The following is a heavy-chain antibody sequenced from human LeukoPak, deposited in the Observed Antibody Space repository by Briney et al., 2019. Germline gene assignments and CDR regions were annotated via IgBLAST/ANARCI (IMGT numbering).Heavy chain of an antibody. J-gene: IGHJ4*02. CDR2: INPSGGST. CDR3: ARDYGTYYYGSGSYYNFDY. Sequence: GASVKVSCKASGYTFTSYYMHWVRQAPGQGLEWMGIINPSGGSTSYAQKFQGRVTMTRDMSTSTVYMELSRLRSDDTAVYYCARDYGTYYYGSGSYYNFDYWGQGTLVTVSS. CDR1: GYTFTSYY. V-gene: IGHV1-46*01. D-gene: IGHD3-10*01.